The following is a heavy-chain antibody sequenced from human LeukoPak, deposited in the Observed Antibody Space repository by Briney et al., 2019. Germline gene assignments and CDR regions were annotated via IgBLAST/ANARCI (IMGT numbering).Heavy chain of an antibody. J-gene: IGHJ5*02. V-gene: IGHV4-61*01. CDR1: GGSVSSGSYY. Sequence: SETLSLTCTVSGGSVSSGSYYWTWIRQPPGKGLEWIGYIYYSGSTNYNPSLKSRVTISVDTSKNQFSLKLSSVTAADTAVYYCARLGNWFDPWGQGILVTVSS. CDR3: ARLGNWFDP. CDR2: IYYSGST. D-gene: IGHD6-19*01.